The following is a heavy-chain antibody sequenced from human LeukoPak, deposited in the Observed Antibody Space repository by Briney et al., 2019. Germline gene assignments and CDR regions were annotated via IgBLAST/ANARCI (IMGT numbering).Heavy chain of an antibody. CDR3: AREAPRLGYFDY. Sequence: SETLSLTCAVYGGSFSGYYWSWIRQPPGKGLEWIGEINHSGSTNYNPSLKSRVTISVDTSKNQFSLKRSAVTAADTAVYYCAREAPRLGYFDYWGQGTLVTVSS. V-gene: IGHV4-34*01. J-gene: IGHJ4*02. CDR2: INHSGST. D-gene: IGHD7-27*01. CDR1: GGSFSGYY.